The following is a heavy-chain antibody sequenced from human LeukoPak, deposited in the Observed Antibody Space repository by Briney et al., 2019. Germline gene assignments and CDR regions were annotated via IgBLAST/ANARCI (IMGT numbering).Heavy chain of an antibody. CDR2: MNPNSGNT. CDR1: GYTCTSYD. Sequence: GASVTLSCKASGYTCTSYDINWVRQATGQGLEWMGWMNPNSGNTGYAQKFQGRVTMTRNTTISTAYTELSSLRSEDTAVYYCAREDVLWFGELLNWGQGTLIAVS. J-gene: IGHJ4*02. V-gene: IGHV1-8*01. D-gene: IGHD3-10*01. CDR3: AREDVLWFGELLN.